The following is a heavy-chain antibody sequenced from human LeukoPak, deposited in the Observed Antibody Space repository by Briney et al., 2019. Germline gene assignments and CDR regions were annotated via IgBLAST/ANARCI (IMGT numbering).Heavy chain of an antibody. CDR1: GASITRYY. D-gene: IGHD3-22*01. CDR2: TYYSRTT. Sequence: PSETLSLTCSVSGASITRYYWNWIRQSPRKGLEWIAYTYYSRTTNYNPSLKSRVTISVDTAKNQFSLKVSSVTAADTAVYYCTKGTYSSGYYFIFDNWGQGALVTVSS. CDR3: TKGTYSSGYYFIFDN. J-gene: IGHJ4*02. V-gene: IGHV4-59*01.